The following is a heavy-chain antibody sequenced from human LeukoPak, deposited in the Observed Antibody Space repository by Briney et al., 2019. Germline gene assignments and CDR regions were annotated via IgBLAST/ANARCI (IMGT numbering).Heavy chain of an antibody. CDR1: GYTFTSYD. V-gene: IGHV1-8*01. D-gene: IGHD3-10*01. Sequence: ASVTVPCKASGYTFTSYDINWVRQATGQGFEWMGWMNPNSGNTGYAQKFQGRVTMTRNTSISTAYMELSSLRSEDTAVYYCARRSGYYYGSGSYEDFYYYYYMDVWGKGTTVTVSS. J-gene: IGHJ6*03. CDR3: ARRSGYYYGSGSYEDFYYYYYMDV. CDR2: MNPNSGNT.